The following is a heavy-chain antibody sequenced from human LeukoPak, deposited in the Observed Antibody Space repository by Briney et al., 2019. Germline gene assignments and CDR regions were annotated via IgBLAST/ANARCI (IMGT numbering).Heavy chain of an antibody. CDR2: ITTRSSYI. J-gene: IGHJ4*02. D-gene: IGHD1-26*01. CDR1: GFTFSSYS. V-gene: IGHV3-21*01. CDR3: ARDDGSYSRSPGFDN. Sequence: PGGSLRLSCAASGFTFSSYSMNWVRQAPGKGLEWVSSITTRSSYIYYADSVKGRFTISRDNAKNSLYLQMNSLRAEDTAVYYCARDDGSYSRSPGFDNWGQGTLVTVSS.